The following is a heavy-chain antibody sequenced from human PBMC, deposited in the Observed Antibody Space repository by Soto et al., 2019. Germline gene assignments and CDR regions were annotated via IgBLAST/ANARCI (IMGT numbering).Heavy chain of an antibody. CDR2: ISWNGNFT. CDR3: VVGSWGD. Sequence: EVQLVESGGDMVQPGRSLKLSCVGSGYSFEDYSMHWVRQAPGKGLEWVSGISWNGNFTGYADSVKGRFTISRDNAKNSLFLQMRSLSLEDTALYYCVVGSWGDWGQGTLVTVSS. V-gene: IGHV3-9*01. D-gene: IGHD3-10*01. CDR1: GYSFEDYS. J-gene: IGHJ4*02.